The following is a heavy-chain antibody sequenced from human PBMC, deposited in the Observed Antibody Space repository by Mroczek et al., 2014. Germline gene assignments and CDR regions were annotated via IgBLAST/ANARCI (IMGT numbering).Heavy chain of an antibody. CDR1: GFTFSSYA. V-gene: IGHV3-30-3*01. D-gene: IGHD3-3*01. CDR2: ISYDGSNK. CDR3: ARDLGDVLRPRPMYYDFWSGPDY. Sequence: QVQLVQSGGGVVQPGRSLRLSCAASGFTFSSYAMHWVRQAPGKGLEWVAVISYDGSNKYYADSVKGRFTISRDNSKNTLYLQMNSLRAEDTAVYYCARDLGDVLRPRPMYYDFWSGPDYWGQGTLVTVSS. J-gene: IGHJ4*02.